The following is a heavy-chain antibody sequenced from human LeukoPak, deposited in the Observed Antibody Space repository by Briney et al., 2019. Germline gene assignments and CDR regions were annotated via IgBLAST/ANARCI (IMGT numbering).Heavy chain of an antibody. J-gene: IGHJ5*02. CDR3: AKGKGGREPFDP. CDR2: ISGDSVYI. V-gene: IGHV3-21*04. CDR1: GFTFSNYA. Sequence: GGSLRLSCAASGFTFSNYAMSWVRQAPGKGLEWVSSISGDSVYIYYADSVKGRFTISRDNAQNSLYLQMNSLRAEDTAVYYCAKGKGGREPFDPWGQGTLVTVSS. D-gene: IGHD1-14*01.